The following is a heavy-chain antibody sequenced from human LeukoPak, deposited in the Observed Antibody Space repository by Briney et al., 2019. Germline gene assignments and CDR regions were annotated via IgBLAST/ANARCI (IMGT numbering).Heavy chain of an antibody. J-gene: IGHJ6*02. Sequence: PGGSLRLSCAASGFTFSSYAMHWVRQAPGKGLEWVAVISYDGSNKYYADSVKGRFTISRGNSKNTLYLQMNSLRAEDTAVYYCARAKYDLKYGMDVWGQGTTVTVSS. D-gene: IGHD1-1*01. CDR2: ISYDGSNK. CDR3: ARAKYDLKYGMDV. V-gene: IGHV3-30-3*01. CDR1: GFTFSSYA.